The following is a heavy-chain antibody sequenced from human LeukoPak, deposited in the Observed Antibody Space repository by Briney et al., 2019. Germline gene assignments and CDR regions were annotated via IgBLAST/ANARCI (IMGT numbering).Heavy chain of an antibody. J-gene: IGHJ4*02. D-gene: IGHD3-22*01. CDR1: GFTCSSYW. V-gene: IGHV3-74*01. Sequence: QSGGSLRLSCAASGFTCSSYWMHWVRQAPGKGLVWVSRINSDGSSTSYADSVKGRFTISRDNAKNTLYLQMNSLRAEDTAVYYCARDPHYYYIDYWGQGTLVTVSS. CDR2: INSDGSST. CDR3: ARDPHYYYIDY.